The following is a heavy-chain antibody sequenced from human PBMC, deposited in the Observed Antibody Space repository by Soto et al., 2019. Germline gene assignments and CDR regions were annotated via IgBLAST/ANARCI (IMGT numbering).Heavy chain of an antibody. D-gene: IGHD3-22*01. Sequence: QVQLQESGPGLVKPSQTLSLTCTVSGHSMSSGGYYWSRIRQHPGKGLEWIGYIYYSGSTYYNPSLKSRVTISVDTSNIQFSLKLSSVTAADTAVYYCARARGYYYDSSGYNSWYFDYWGQGTLVTVSS. CDR3: ARARGYYYDSSGYNSWYFDY. V-gene: IGHV4-31*03. J-gene: IGHJ4*02. CDR1: GHSMSSGGYY. CDR2: IYYSGST.